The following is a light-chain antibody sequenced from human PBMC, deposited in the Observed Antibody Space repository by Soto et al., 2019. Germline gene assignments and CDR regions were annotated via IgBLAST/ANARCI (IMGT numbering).Light chain of an antibody. J-gene: IGLJ1*01. CDR1: SSDIGGYDF. V-gene: IGLV2-8*01. CDR2: EVT. CDR3: SSDAGNYNYV. Sequence: QSALTQPASVSGSPGQSITISCTGTSSDIGGYDFVSWYQQHPAKAPRLIISEVTNRPSGVPDRFSGSKSGNTASLTVSGLQAEDEADYYCSSDAGNYNYVFGTGTKLTVL.